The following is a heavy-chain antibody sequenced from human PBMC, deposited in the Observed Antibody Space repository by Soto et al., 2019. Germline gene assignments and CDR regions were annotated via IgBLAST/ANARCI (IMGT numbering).Heavy chain of an antibody. D-gene: IGHD3-10*01. CDR2: ISSSSSYI. V-gene: IGHV3-21*01. CDR3: ARYRAVRAFDI. J-gene: IGHJ3*02. CDR1: GLTFSSYS. Sequence: GGSLRLSCAASGLTFSSYSMNWVRQAPGKGLEWVSSISSSSSYIYYADSVKGRFTISRDNAKNSLYLQMNSLRAEDTAVYYCARYRAVRAFDIWGQGTMVTVSS.